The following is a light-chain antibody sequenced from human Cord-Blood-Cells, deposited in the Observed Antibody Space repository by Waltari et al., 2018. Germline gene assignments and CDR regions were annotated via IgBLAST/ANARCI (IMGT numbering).Light chain of an antibody. Sequence: IVINQSPDYLAVSLGERGNIHCKSSQRVFYSCNNMNYLAWYQQKPGQPPKLLIYWASTRESGVPARFSGSGSGTDFTLTISSLQAEDVAVYYCQQYYSTPYSFGQGTKLEIK. CDR3: QQYYSTPYS. V-gene: IGKV4-1*01. CDR2: WAS. J-gene: IGKJ2*03. CDR1: QRVFYSCNNMNY.